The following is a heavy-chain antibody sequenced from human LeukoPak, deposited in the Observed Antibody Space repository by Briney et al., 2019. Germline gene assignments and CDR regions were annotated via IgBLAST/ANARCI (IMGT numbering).Heavy chain of an antibody. CDR1: GGSISSGSYY. CDR3: ARDADYYGSGSYYKPPPYYYYMDV. D-gene: IGHD3-10*01. CDR2: IYTSGST. V-gene: IGHV4-61*02. J-gene: IGHJ6*03. Sequence: SETLSLTCTVSGGSISSGSYYWSWIRQPAGKGLEWIGRIYTSGSTNYNPSLKSRVTISVDTSKNQFSLKLSSVTAADTAVYYCARDADYYGSGSYYKPPPYYYYMDVWGKGTTVTVSS.